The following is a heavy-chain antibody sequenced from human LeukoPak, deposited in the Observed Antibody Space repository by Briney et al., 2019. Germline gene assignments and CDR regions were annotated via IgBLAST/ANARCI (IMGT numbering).Heavy chain of an antibody. Sequence: PGGSLRLSCAASGFTFSSYGMHWVRQAPGKGLEWVSGISGSDGTTYYADSVKGRFTISRDNAKNSLYLQMNSLRAEDTAVYYCARNSGADRPSGTYYYYYMDVWGKGTTVTVSS. CDR1: GFTFSSYG. J-gene: IGHJ6*03. CDR2: ISGSDGTT. V-gene: IGHV3-48*01. D-gene: IGHD1-14*01. CDR3: ARNSGADRPSGTYYYYYMDV.